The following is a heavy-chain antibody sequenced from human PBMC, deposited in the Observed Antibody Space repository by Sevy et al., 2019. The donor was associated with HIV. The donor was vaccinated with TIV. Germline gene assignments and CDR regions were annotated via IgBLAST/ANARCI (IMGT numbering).Heavy chain of an antibody. CDR1: GFTVNSNY. V-gene: IGHV3-66*01. J-gene: IGHJ4*02. Sequence: VGSLRLSCAASGFTVNSNYMTWVRQAPGKGLEGVSVIHSDDTTYHADSVKDRFTISRDNFKNTLYLHMSSLSAEDTAVYYCGRGKSGYGYALNYWGQGTLVTVSS. D-gene: IGHD5-18*01. CDR2: IHSDDTT. CDR3: GRGKSGYGYALNY.